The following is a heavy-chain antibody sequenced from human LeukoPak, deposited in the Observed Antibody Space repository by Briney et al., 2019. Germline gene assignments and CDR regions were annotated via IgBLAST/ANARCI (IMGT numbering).Heavy chain of an antibody. D-gene: IGHD1-26*01. Sequence: GGSLRLSCAASGFIFSDYKLHWVRQAPGKGLDWVAVISSDGRAKFYAESVKGRFTIARDDSEKTLSLEMNSLRREDRAVYYCAREGEVGDPREDALDMRGKGKMVTVS. J-gene: IGHJ3*02. V-gene: IGHV3-30*04. CDR2: ISSDGRAK. CDR1: GFIFSDYK. CDR3: AREGEVGDPREDALDM.